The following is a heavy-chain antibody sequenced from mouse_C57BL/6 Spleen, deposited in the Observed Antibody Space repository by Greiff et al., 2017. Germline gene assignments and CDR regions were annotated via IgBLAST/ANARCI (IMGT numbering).Heavy chain of an antibody. CDR1: GYTFTSYW. D-gene: IGHD2-4*01. CDR2: IHPNSGST. Sequence: QVQLQQSGAELVKPGASVKLSCKASGYTFTSYWMHWVKQRPGQGLEWIGMIHPNSGSTNYNEKFKSKATLTVDKSSSTAYMQLSSLTSEDSAVYYCARGDYDGAAWFAYWGQGTLVTVSA. J-gene: IGHJ3*01. V-gene: IGHV1-64*01. CDR3: ARGDYDGAAWFAY.